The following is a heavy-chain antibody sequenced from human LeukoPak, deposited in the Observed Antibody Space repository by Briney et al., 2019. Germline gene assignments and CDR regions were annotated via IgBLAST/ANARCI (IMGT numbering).Heavy chain of an antibody. CDR1: GYTFTSYG. CDR3: ARDTAPYSSSSGSAY. CDR2: ISAYNGNT. V-gene: IGHV1-18*01. D-gene: IGHD6-6*01. J-gene: IGHJ4*02. Sequence: ASVKVSCKASGYTFTSYGISWVRQAPGQGLEWMGWISAYNGNTDYAQKLQGRVTMTTDTSTSTAYMELRSPRSDDTAVYYCARDTAPYSSSSGSAYWGQGTLVTVSS.